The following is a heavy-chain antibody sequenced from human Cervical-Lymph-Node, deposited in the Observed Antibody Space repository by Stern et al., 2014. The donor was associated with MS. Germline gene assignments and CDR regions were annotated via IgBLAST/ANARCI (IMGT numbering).Heavy chain of an antibody. D-gene: IGHD2-15*01. CDR1: GFTFTSYS. J-gene: IGHJ3*02. CDR2: SRANNGNT. Sequence: VQLVQSGAAVKQPGASVKVSCKASGFTFTSYSISWVRQAPGQGLELMGWSRANNGNTNYAQKLQGIVAMTTDTSTSTAYMELRSLRSDDTAVYYCARGLLGSENAFDIWGQGTMVTVSS. CDR3: ARGLLGSENAFDI. V-gene: IGHV1-18*01.